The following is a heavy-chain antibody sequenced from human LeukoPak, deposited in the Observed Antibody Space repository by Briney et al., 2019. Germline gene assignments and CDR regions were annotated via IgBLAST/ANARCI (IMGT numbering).Heavy chain of an antibody. D-gene: IGHD6-13*01. V-gene: IGHV1-2*02. CDR2: INPNSGGT. CDR3: ARVQAAAGKRVGAFDI. Sequence: GASVKVSCKASGYTFTGYYMHWVRQAPGQGLEWMGWINPNSGGTNYAQKFQGRVTMTRDTSISTAYMELSRLRSDDTAVYYCARVQAAAGKRVGAFDIWGQGTMVTVSS. CDR1: GYTFTGYY. J-gene: IGHJ3*02.